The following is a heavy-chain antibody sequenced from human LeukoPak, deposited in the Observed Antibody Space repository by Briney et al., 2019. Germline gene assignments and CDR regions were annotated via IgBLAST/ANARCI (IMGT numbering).Heavy chain of an antibody. CDR3: ARERLEHGDLIDDNYFDY. CDR1: GDSISNYY. V-gene: IGHV4-59*01. D-gene: IGHD4-17*01. J-gene: IGHJ4*02. CDR2: IYYSGTT. Sequence: SETLSPTCTVSGDSISNYYWSWIRQSPGKGLEWIGYIYYSGTTNYNPSLKSRVNISVDTSKNQFSLKLISVTAADTAVYYCARERLEHGDLIDDNYFDYWGQGTLVTVSS.